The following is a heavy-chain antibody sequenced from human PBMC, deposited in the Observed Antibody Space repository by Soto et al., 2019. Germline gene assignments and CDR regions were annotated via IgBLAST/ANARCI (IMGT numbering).Heavy chain of an antibody. D-gene: IGHD3-16*02. CDR3: ARSTYYDYVCGSYRSIFDY. Sequence: PXESLSIFYRGSGYSFTGYWISLVRQMRGKGLEWMGRIDPSDSYTNYSPSFQGHVTISADKSISTAYLQWSSLKASDTAMYYCARSTYYDYVCGSYRSIFDYRGKGTRGTIYS. CDR1: GYSFTGYW. J-gene: IGHJ4*02. V-gene: IGHV5-10-1*01. CDR2: IDPSDSYT.